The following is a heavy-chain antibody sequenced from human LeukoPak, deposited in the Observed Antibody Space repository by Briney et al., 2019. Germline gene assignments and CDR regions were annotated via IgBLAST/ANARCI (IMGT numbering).Heavy chain of an antibody. J-gene: IGHJ4*02. CDR1: GVSISSYY. CDR3: ARHVGIHLWSLYFDY. D-gene: IGHD5-18*01. CDR2: IYSSGST. V-gene: IGHV4-59*08. Sequence: SETLSLTCIVSGVSISSYYWSWIRQPPGKGLEWNGCIYSSGSTDYNPSLKSRATISLDTPNHQFSLKLTSVTAADTAVYYCARHVGIHLWSLYFDYWGQGSLVTVSS.